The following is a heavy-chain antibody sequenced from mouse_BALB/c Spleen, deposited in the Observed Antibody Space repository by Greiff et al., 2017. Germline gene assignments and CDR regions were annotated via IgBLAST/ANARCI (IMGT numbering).Heavy chain of an antibody. Sequence: QVQLKESGPDLVAPSQSLSITCTVSGFSLTSYGVHWVRQPPGKGLEWLVVIWSDGSTTYNSALKSRLSISKDNSKSQVFLKMNSLQTDDTAMYYCARHYYGSSYDAMDYWGQGTSVTVSS. CDR1: GFSLTSYG. CDR3: ARHYYGSSYDAMDY. J-gene: IGHJ4*01. D-gene: IGHD1-1*01. CDR2: IWSDGST. V-gene: IGHV2-6-2*01.